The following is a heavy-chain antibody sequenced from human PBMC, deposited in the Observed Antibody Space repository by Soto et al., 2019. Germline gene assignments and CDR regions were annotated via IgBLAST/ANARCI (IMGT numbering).Heavy chain of an antibody. CDR1: GGTFSSYA. Sequence: ASVKVSCKASGGTFSSYAISWVRQAPGQGLEWMGGIIPIFGTANYAQKFQGRVTITADTSKSQVVLTMTNMDPVDTATYYCARIPEYSSSFGHFDYWGQGTLVTVSS. D-gene: IGHD6-6*01. CDR3: ARIPEYSSSFGHFDY. J-gene: IGHJ4*02. V-gene: IGHV1-69*06. CDR2: IIPIFGTA.